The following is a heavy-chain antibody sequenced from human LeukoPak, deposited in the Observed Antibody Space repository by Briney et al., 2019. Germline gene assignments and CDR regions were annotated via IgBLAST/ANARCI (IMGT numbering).Heavy chain of an antibody. Sequence: SETLSLTCAVSGGSISSSNWWSWVRQPPGKGLEWIGENYHSGSTNYNPSLKSRVTISVDKSKNQFSLKLSSVTAADTAVYYCAILQLQSNDAFDIWGQGTMVTVSS. CDR1: GGSISSSNW. D-gene: IGHD5-18*01. CDR3: AILQLQSNDAFDI. CDR2: NYHSGST. J-gene: IGHJ3*02. V-gene: IGHV4-4*02.